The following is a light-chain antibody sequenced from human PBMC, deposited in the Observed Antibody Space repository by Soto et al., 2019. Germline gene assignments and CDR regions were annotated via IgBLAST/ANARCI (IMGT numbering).Light chain of an antibody. J-gene: IGKJ3*01. CDR2: DAS. V-gene: IGKV3-20*01. CDR3: QQYGRSPGLFT. Sequence: EIVLTQSPGTLSLSPGERATLSCRASQSVSNTYLAWYQQKPGQAPRLLIYDASSRATGITDRFSGSGSGTDCTLTISRLEPEDFAVYYCQQYGRSPGLFTFGPGTKVDIK. CDR1: QSVSNTY.